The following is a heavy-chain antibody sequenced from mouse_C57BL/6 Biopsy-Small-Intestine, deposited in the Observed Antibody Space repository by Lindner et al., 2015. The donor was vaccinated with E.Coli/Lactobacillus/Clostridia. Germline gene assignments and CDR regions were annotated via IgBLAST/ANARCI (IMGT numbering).Heavy chain of an antibody. J-gene: IGHJ4*01. CDR3: ARYYYSNWGDY. D-gene: IGHD2-5*01. CDR1: GYTFTNYN. V-gene: IGHV1-18*01. CDR2: IFPNNGGT. Sequence: VQLQESGPELVKPGASVKISCKASGYTFTNYNMDWVKQSHGKSLEWIGHIFPNNGGTGYNQKFERKATLTVDKSSSTAYMELHSLTSEDSAVYYCARYYYSNWGDYWGQGTSVTVSS.